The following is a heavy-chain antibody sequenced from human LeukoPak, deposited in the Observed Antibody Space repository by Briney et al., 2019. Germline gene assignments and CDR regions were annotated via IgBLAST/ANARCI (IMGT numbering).Heavy chain of an antibody. Sequence: PGGSLRLSCAASGFTLVDYAMHWVRQAPWKGLEGVSGISWNSGSIGYADSVKGRFTISRYNAKNSLYLQINCLRAEDTALYYCAKAGTIAVAGSGFDYWGQGTLVTVSS. CDR1: GFTLVDYA. V-gene: IGHV3-9*01. D-gene: IGHD6-19*01. CDR3: AKAGTIAVAGSGFDY. CDR2: ISWNSGSI. J-gene: IGHJ4*02.